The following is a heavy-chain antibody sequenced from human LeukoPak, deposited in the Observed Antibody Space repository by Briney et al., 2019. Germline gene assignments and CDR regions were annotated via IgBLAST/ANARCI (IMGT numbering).Heavy chain of an antibody. J-gene: IGHJ5*02. CDR1: GYTLTSYA. V-gene: IGHV1-3*01. Sequence: ASVKVSCKASGYTLTSYAMHWVRQAPGQRLEWMGWINAGNGNTKYSQKFQGRVTITRDTSASTAYMELSSLRSEDTAVYYCARGVREFFGVVILLGWFDPWGQGTLVTVSS. CDR3: ARGVREFFGVVILLGWFDP. D-gene: IGHD3-3*01. CDR2: INAGNGNT.